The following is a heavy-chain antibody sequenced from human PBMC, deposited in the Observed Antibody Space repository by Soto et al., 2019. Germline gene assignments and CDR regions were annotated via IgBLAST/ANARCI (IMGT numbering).Heavy chain of an antibody. Sequence: QVQLVQSGAEVKKPGASVKVSCKASGYTFTRSGISWVRQAPGQGPELMGWISSYNGDTNYAQMFQGRVIMTTDTSTSTAYIELRSLISDYTAVYYCAREGVAPYYYYGMDVWGHGTPVNVYS. CDR3: AREGVAPYYYYGMDV. V-gene: IGHV1-18*01. CDR2: ISSYNGDT. CDR1: GYTFTRSG. J-gene: IGHJ6*02. D-gene: IGHD5-12*01.